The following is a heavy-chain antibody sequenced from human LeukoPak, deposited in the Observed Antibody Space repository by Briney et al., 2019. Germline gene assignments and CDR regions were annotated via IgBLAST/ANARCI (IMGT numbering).Heavy chain of an antibody. Sequence: GGSLRLSCAASGFTFRSYGMHWVRQAPGKGLEWVAVIWYDGSNKYYADSVKGRFTISRDNSKNTLYLQMNSLRAEDTAVYYCARERARYHLLNWFDPWGQGTLVTVSS. V-gene: IGHV3-33*01. D-gene: IGHD5-12*01. CDR1: GFTFRSYG. CDR2: IWYDGSNK. CDR3: ARERARYHLLNWFDP. J-gene: IGHJ5*02.